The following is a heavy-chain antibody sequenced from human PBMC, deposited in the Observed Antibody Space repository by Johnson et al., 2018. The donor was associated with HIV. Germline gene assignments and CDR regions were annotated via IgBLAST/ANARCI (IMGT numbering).Heavy chain of an antibody. Sequence: VRLVESGGGVVQPGRSLRLSCAASGFTFSSYAMSWVRQAPGKGLEWVSYISSSGSTIYYADSVKGRFTISRDNSKNTVFLQMNSLRAEDTALYYCARAFRGPWGQGTMVTVSS. CDR1: GFTFSSYA. CDR2: ISSSGSTI. CDR3: ARAFRGP. V-gene: IGHV3-48*01. J-gene: IGHJ3*01.